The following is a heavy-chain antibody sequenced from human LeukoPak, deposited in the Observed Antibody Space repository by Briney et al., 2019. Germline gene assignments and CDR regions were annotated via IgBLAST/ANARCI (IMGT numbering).Heavy chain of an antibody. V-gene: IGHV3-NL1*01. CDR2: IYSGGST. Sequence: GGSLRLSCAASGFTFSSYGMHWVRQAPGKGLEWVSVIYSGGSTYYADSVKGRFTISRDNSKNTLYLQMNSLRAEDTAVYYCARVVHLAFGYFDYWGQGTLVTVSS. J-gene: IGHJ4*02. CDR3: ARVVHLAFGYFDY. D-gene: IGHD3-10*01. CDR1: GFTFSSYG.